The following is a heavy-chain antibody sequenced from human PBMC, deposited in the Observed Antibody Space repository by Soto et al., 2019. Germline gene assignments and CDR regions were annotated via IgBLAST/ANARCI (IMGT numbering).Heavy chain of an antibody. CDR2: IKSKTDGGTT. J-gene: IGHJ6*02. Sequence: PGGSLRLSCAASGFTFSNAWMNWVRQAPGKGLEWVGRIKSKTDGGTTDYAAPVKGRFTISRDDSKNTLYLQMNSLKTEDTAVYYCTTRRAYYDILTGYSHPDIYYYYYGMDVWGQGTTVTVSS. D-gene: IGHD3-9*01. CDR1: GFTFSNAW. CDR3: TTRRAYYDILTGYSHPDIYYYYYGMDV. V-gene: IGHV3-15*07.